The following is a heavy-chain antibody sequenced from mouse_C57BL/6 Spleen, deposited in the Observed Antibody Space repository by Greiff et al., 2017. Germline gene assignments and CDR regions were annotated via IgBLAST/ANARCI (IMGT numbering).Heavy chain of an antibody. D-gene: IGHD1-1*01. J-gene: IGHJ3*01. Sequence: EVKLVESGGDLVKPGGSLKLSCAASGFTFSSYGMSWVRQTPDKRLEWVATISSGGSYTYDPDSVKGRFTISSDNAKNTLYLQMSSLKSEDTAMYYCARQKDTTGTSWFGYWGKGTLVTVSA. CDR2: ISSGGSYT. V-gene: IGHV5-6*01. CDR1: GFTFSSYG. CDR3: ARQKDTTGTSWFGY.